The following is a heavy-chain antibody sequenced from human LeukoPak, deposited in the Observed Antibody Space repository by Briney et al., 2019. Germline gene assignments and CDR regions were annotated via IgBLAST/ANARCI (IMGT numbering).Heavy chain of an antibody. Sequence: SGGSLRLSCAASGFTFSDYYMSWIRQAPGKGLEWVSYIGSNNSTIYYADSVKGRFTISRDNAKNSLYLQMNSLRAEDTAVYYCARGGIVVVPGWFDPWGQGTLVTVSS. CDR2: IGSNNSTI. CDR1: GFTFSDYY. CDR3: ARGGIVVVPGWFDP. D-gene: IGHD3-22*01. J-gene: IGHJ5*02. V-gene: IGHV3-11*01.